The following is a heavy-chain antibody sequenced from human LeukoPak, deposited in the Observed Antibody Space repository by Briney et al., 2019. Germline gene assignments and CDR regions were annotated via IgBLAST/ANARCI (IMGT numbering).Heavy chain of an antibody. D-gene: IGHD4-11*01. CDR1: GFTFSSYA. CDR2: ISGSGGST. CDR3: AKDLYSNYVFYYYGMDV. J-gene: IGHJ6*02. V-gene: IGHV3-23*01. Sequence: GESLRLSCAASGFTFSSYAMSWVRQPPGKGLEWVSVISGSGGSTYYADSVKGRFTISRDNSKNTVHLQMNSLRAEDTAVYYCAKDLYSNYVFYYYGMDVWGQGTTVTVSS.